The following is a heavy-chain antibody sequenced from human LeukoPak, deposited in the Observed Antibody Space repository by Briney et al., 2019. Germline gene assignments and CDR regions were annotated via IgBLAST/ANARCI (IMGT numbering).Heavy chain of an antibody. Sequence: ASVKVSCKASGYTFTAYYMQLVPGAPGQGLEWMGWINSNSGGTNYEQKFQGRVTMTRDTSISTAYLELSRLRSDDTAVYYCARGDCSSTSCSIDYWGQGTLVTVSS. D-gene: IGHD2-2*01. CDR1: GYTFTAYY. CDR3: ARGDCSSTSCSIDY. CDR2: INSNSGGT. J-gene: IGHJ4*02. V-gene: IGHV1-2*02.